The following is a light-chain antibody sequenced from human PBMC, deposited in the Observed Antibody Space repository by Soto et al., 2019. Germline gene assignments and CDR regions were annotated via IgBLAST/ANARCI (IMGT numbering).Light chain of an antibody. Sequence: QSALTQPASVSGSPGQSITISCTGTSSDVGGHNFVSWYQQHPGKAPKLMIYEVNNRPSGVSNRFSGSKSGNTASLTISGLQAEDEADYYCSSYTTTTTRVVFGGGTKLTVL. CDR1: SSDVGGHNF. J-gene: IGLJ2*01. CDR2: EVN. V-gene: IGLV2-14*01. CDR3: SSYTTTTTRVV.